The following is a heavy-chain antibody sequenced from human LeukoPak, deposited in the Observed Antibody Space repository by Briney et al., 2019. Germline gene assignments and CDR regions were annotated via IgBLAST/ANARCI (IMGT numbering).Heavy chain of an antibody. CDR3: ARDPRARYSSSSGYYYYYMDV. CDR1: GFTFSSYA. CDR2: ISYDGSNK. Sequence: GGSLRLSWAASGFTFSSYAMHWVRQAPGKGLEWVAVISYDGSNKYYADSVKGRFTISRDNSKNTLYLQMNSLRAEDTAVYYCARDPRARYSSSSGYYYYYMDVWGKGTTVTVSS. V-gene: IGHV3-30-3*01. D-gene: IGHD6-6*01. J-gene: IGHJ6*03.